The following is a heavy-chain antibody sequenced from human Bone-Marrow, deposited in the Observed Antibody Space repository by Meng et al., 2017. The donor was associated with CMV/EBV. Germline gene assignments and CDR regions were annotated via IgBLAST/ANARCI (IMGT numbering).Heavy chain of an antibody. CDR1: GFTFGSYA. J-gene: IGHJ4*02. CDR2: IYSGGSST. Sequence: GGFLRLSSAASGFTFGSYAMSWVRQAPGKGLEWVSVIYSGGSSTYYADSVKGRFTISRDNSKNTLYLQMNSLRAEDTAVYYCAKDKGSGWHLPFDYWGQGTLVTVSS. V-gene: IGHV3-23*03. D-gene: IGHD6-19*01. CDR3: AKDKGSGWHLPFDY.